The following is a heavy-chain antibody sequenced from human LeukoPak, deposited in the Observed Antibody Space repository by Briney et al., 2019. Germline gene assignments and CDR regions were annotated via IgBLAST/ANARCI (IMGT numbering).Heavy chain of an antibody. Sequence: SETLSLTCTVSGGSISSSSYYWGWIRQPPGKGLEWIGSIYYSGSPYYNPSLKSRVTISVDTSKKQFSLKLSSVTAADTAVYYCARDNSVRDEAWWFNPWGQGTLVTVSS. CDR2: IYYSGSP. D-gene: IGHD5-24*01. CDR1: GGSISSSSYY. CDR3: ARDNSVRDEAWWFNP. V-gene: IGHV4-39*02. J-gene: IGHJ5*02.